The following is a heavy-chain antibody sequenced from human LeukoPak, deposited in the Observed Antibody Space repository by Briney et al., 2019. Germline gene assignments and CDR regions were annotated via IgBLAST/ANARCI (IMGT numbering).Heavy chain of an antibody. Sequence: ASVKVSCKGSGYIFTDHGISWVRQAPGQGLEWMGWISGYNGNTNYAQKFQGRVTMTTDTSTSTAYMELRSLRSDDTAVYYCGRHPNSGYDQWMGYWGQGTLVTVSS. D-gene: IGHD5-12*01. CDR3: GRHPNSGYDQWMGY. J-gene: IGHJ4*02. CDR2: ISGYNGNT. CDR1: GYIFTDHG. V-gene: IGHV1-18*01.